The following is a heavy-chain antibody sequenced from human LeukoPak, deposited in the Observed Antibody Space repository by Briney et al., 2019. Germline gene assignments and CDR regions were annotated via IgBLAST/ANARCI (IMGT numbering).Heavy chain of an antibody. D-gene: IGHD3-16*01. CDR2: IYYSGST. V-gene: IGHV4-59*08. CDR1: GGSISSYY. CDR3: ARRVGEGAFDI. J-gene: IGHJ3*02. Sequence: SETLSLTCTVSGGSISSYYWSWIRQPPGKGLEWIGYIYYSGSTNYNPSLKSRVTISVDTSKNQFSLKLSSVTAADTAVYYCARRVGEGAFDIWGQGTMVTVSS.